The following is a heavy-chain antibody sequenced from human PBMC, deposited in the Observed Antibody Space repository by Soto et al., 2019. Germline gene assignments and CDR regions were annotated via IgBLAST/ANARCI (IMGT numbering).Heavy chain of an antibody. CDR2: MNPNSGNT. J-gene: IGHJ5*02. V-gene: IGHV1-8*01. CDR3: ARGPGRVLLWFGEFDP. CDR1: GYTFTSYA. Sequence: ASVKVSCKASGYTFTSYAINWVRQATGQGLEWMGWMNPNSGNTGYAQKFQGRVPMTRNTSISTAYMELSSLRSEDTAVYYCARGPGRVLLWFGEFDPWGQGTLVTVS. D-gene: IGHD3-10*01.